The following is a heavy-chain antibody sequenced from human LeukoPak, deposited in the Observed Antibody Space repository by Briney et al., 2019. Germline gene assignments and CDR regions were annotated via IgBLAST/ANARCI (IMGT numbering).Heavy chain of an antibody. CDR2: LPPDGSYQ. V-gene: IGHV3-30*04. D-gene: IGHD6-13*01. J-gene: IGHJ4*02. CDR1: GFTFSDYA. Sequence: PGGSLRLSCAASGFTFSDYAMQWVRQAPGKGLEWVALLPPDGSYQYYADSLKGRFTISRDNFKNALYLQMNSLRLEDTAVYYCPRGLHDRSWYGAHWGQGTLLSVSS. CDR3: PRGLHDRSWYGAH.